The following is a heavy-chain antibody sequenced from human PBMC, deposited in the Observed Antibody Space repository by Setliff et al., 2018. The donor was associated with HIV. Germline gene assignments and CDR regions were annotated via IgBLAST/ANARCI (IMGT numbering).Heavy chain of an antibody. CDR1: GFTFRNYW. D-gene: IGHD1-26*01. Sequence: GGSLRLSCGASGFTFRNYWMTWVRQAPGRGLECVANIKEDGSEKYYVDSVKGRFTISRDNAKNSLYLLMHSLRAEDMALYYCAKGAGGGTYVSDYYYMDVWGKGTTVTVSS. J-gene: IGHJ6*03. CDR3: AKGAGGGTYVSDYYYMDV. CDR2: IKEDGSEK. V-gene: IGHV3-7*03.